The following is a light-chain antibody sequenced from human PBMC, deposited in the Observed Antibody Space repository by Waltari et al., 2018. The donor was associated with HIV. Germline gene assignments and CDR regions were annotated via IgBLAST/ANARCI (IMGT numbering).Light chain of an antibody. Sequence: EIVLTQSPATLSLSPGERDTLSCRASQSVSSYLAWYQQKPGQAPRLLIYDASKRATGIPARFSGSGSETDFTLTISSLEPDDFALYYCQQRSNWITFGQGTRLEIK. CDR2: DAS. CDR1: QSVSSY. J-gene: IGKJ5*01. CDR3: QQRSNWIT. V-gene: IGKV3-11*01.